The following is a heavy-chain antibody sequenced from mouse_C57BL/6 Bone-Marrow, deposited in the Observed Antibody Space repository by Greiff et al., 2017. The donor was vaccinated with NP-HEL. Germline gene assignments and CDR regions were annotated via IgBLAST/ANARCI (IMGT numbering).Heavy chain of an antibody. CDR3: ANLGVD. CDR1: GYTFTSYW. V-gene: IGHV1-50*01. J-gene: IGHJ2*01. CDR2: IDPSDSYT. Sequence: VQLQQPGAELVKPGASVKLSCKASGYTFTSYWMQWVKQRPGQGLEWIGEIDPSDSYTNYNQKFKGKATLTVDTSSSTAYMQLSSLTSEDSAVYYCANLGVDWGQGTTLTVSS. D-gene: IGHD3-3*01.